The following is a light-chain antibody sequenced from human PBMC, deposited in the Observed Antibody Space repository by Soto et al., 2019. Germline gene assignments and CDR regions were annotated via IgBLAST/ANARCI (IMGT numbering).Light chain of an antibody. CDR1: QTISSW. Sequence: IRMTHSPSSLSPSTGDRVTITLRASQTISSWLAWYQQKPGKAPKLLIYKASTLKSGVPSRFSGSGSGTEFTLTISSLQPDDFATYYCQHYNSYSEAFGQGTKVDIK. J-gene: IGKJ1*01. V-gene: IGKV1-5*03. CDR3: QHYNSYSEA. CDR2: KAS.